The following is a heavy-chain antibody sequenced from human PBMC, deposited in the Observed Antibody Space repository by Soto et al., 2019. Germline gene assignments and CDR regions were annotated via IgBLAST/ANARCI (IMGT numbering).Heavy chain of an antibody. CDR3: AGDGSGYSYDAFDI. V-gene: IGHV3-74*01. D-gene: IGHD3-22*01. J-gene: IGHJ3*02. CDR2: INSDGTGT. Sequence: GGSLRLSCAASRFTFSTYWMHWVRQAPGKGLVWVSRINSDGTGTSYADSVKGRITISRDNAKNTLYLQMNSLRSEDTAVYYCAGDGSGYSYDAFDIWGQGTMVTVSS. CDR1: RFTFSTYW.